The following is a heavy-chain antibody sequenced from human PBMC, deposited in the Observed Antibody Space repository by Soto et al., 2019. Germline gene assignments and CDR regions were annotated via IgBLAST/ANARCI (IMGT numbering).Heavy chain of an antibody. V-gene: IGHV1-18*01. D-gene: IGHD2-2*01. J-gene: IGHJ4*02. CDR3: ARVGAYCVSTSCHDF. Sequence: QVQLVQSGAEVKKPGASVKVSCKTSGYTFTNYGISWVRQAPGQGLEWMGWISAYNGNTDYAQKRQCRVTTTTDATTRSAYMGLRSLRSDDTAVYYCARVGAYCVSTSCHDFWGQGTLVTVSS. CDR2: ISAYNGNT. CDR1: GYTFTNYG.